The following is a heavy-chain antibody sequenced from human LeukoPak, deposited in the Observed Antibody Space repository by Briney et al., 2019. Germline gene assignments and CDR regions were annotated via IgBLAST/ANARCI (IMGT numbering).Heavy chain of an antibody. Sequence: SGGSLRLSCAASGFTFSSYAMHWVRQAPGKGLECVAVISYDGSNKYYAASVKGRFTISRDNSKNTLYLQMNSLRAEDTAVYYCAREETYYDILTGYYNVISNYFDYWGQGTLVTVSS. CDR2: ISYDGSNK. CDR1: GFTFSSYA. CDR3: AREETYYDILTGYYNVISNYFDY. J-gene: IGHJ4*02. D-gene: IGHD3-9*01. V-gene: IGHV3-30*04.